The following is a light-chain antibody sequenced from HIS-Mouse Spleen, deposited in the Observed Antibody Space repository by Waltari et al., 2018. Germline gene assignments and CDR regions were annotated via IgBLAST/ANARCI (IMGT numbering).Light chain of an antibody. CDR3: DSTDSSGNHRV. CDR1: ALPKKY. J-gene: IGLJ2*01. CDR2: GDS. V-gene: IGLV3-10*01. Sequence: SYELTQPPSVSVSPGQTARITCSGDALPKKYAYWYQQKSGQAPVLVIYGDSKRPSGMPGRFSGSSSGTMATLTISGAQVEDEADYYCDSTDSSGNHRVFGGGTKLTVL.